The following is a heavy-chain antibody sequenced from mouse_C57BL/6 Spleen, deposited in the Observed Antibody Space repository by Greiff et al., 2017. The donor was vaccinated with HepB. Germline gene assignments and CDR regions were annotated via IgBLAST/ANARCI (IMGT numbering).Heavy chain of an antibody. J-gene: IGHJ1*03. CDR1: GFTFSDYY. D-gene: IGHD1-1*01. V-gene: IGHV5-16*01. CDR3: ARDRNYYGSSYRYFDV. Sequence: EVHLVESEGGLVQPGSSMKLSCTASGFTFSDYYMAWVRQVPEKGLEWVANINYDGSSTYYLDSLKSRFIISRDNAKNILYLQMSSLKSEDTATYYCARDRNYYGSSYRYFDVWGTGTTVTVSS. CDR2: INYDGSST.